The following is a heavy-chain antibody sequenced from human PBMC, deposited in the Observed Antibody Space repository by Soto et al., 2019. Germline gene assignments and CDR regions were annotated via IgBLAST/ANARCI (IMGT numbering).Heavy chain of an antibody. J-gene: IGHJ6*02. CDR3: ATHSSGWNYYYGMDV. V-gene: IGHV5-10-1*01. CDR1: GYSFTSYW. D-gene: IGHD6-19*01. CDR2: IDPSDSYT. Sequence: GESLKISCKGSGYSFTSYWISWVRQMPGKGLEWMGRIDPSDSYTNYSPSFQGHVTISADKSISTAYLQWSSLKASDTAMYYCATHSSGWNYYYGMDVLGQGTTVTAP.